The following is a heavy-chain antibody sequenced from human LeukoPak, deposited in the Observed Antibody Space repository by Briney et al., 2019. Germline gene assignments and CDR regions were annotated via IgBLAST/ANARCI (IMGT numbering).Heavy chain of an antibody. CDR3: ARGYSYGFGVYYFDY. CDR1: GGSISSGNYY. Sequence: SETLSLTCTVSGGSISSGNYYWSWIRQPAGKGLEWIGRIYTSGSTNYNPSLKSRVTISVDTSKNQFSLKLSSVTAADTAVYYCARGYSYGFGVYYFDYWGQGTLVTVSS. J-gene: IGHJ4*02. D-gene: IGHD5-18*01. CDR2: IYTSGST. V-gene: IGHV4-61*02.